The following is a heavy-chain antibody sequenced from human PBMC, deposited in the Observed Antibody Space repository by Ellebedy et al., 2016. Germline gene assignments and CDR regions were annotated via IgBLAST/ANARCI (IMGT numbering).Heavy chain of an antibody. CDR3: AHTPRGPTLSVGATHFDY. J-gene: IGHJ4*02. Sequence: SGPTLVKPTQTLTLTCTFSGFSLSTSGVGVGWIRQPPGKALEWLALIYWDDDKRYSPSLKSRLTITKDTSKNQVVLTMTNMDPVDTATYYCAHTPRGPTLSVGATHFDYWGQGTLVTVSS. V-gene: IGHV2-5*02. D-gene: IGHD1-26*01. CDR2: IYWDDDK. CDR1: GFSLSTSGVG.